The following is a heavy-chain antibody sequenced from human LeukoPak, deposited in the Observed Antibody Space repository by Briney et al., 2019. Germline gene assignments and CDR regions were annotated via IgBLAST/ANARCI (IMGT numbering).Heavy chain of an antibody. CDR1: GFTFSSYW. D-gene: IGHD3-22*01. Sequence: GGSLRLSCAASGFTFSSYWMSWVRQAPGKGLEWLANIKQDGSEKYYVDSVKGRFTISRDNAKNSLYLQMNSLRAEDTAVYYCARDPAYDSSGYPEYFQHWGQGTLVTVSS. CDR2: IKQDGSEK. CDR3: ARDPAYDSSGYPEYFQH. J-gene: IGHJ1*01. V-gene: IGHV3-7*05.